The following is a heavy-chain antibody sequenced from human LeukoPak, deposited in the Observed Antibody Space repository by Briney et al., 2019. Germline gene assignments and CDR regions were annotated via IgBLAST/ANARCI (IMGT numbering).Heavy chain of an antibody. CDR3: ARDFEDNSGYGGRAFDI. D-gene: IGHD5-12*01. CDR1: GYTFTGYY. V-gene: IGHV1-2*02. J-gene: IGHJ3*02. Sequence: ASVKVSCKASGYTFTGYYMHWVRQAPGQGLEWMGWINPNSGGTNYAQKFQGRVTMTRDTSISTAYMELSRLRSDDTAVYYCARDFEDNSGYGGRAFDIWGQGTMVTVSS. CDR2: INPNSGGT.